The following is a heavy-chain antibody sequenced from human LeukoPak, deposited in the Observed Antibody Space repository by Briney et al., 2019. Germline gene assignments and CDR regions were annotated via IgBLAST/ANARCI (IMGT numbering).Heavy chain of an antibody. CDR3: ARVGEMATSQYFDY. CDR1: GFTVSSNY. J-gene: IGHJ4*02. Sequence: GGSLRLSCAASGFTVSSNYMSWVRQAPGKGLEWVSVIYSGGSTYYADSVKGRFTISRDNSKNTLYLQMNSLRAEDTAVYYCARVGEMATSQYFDYWGQGTLVTASS. D-gene: IGHD5-24*01. CDR2: IYSGGST. V-gene: IGHV3-53*01.